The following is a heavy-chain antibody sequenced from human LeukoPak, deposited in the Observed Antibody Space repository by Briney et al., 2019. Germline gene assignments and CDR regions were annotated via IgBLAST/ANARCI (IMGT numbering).Heavy chain of an antibody. Sequence: ASVKVSCKASGGTFSSYAISWVRQAPGQGLEWMGWISAYNGNTNYAQKLQGRVTMTTDTSTSTAYMELRSLRSDDTAVYYCARWAGVVIINGWFDPWGQGTLLTVSS. D-gene: IGHD3-3*01. CDR1: GGTFSSYA. J-gene: IGHJ5*02. V-gene: IGHV1-18*01. CDR3: ARWAGVVIINGWFDP. CDR2: ISAYNGNT.